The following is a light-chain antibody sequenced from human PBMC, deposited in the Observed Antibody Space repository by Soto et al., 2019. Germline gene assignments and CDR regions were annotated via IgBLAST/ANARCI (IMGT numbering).Light chain of an antibody. V-gene: IGLV2-14*03. CDR1: SFKN. CDR2: DVS. Sequence: QSALTQPASVSGSPGQSITISCTGSSFKNVSWYQQRPGQAPKLLIYDVSYRSSVISHRFSGSDSAYTASPTIPGLPDEEEADYDCSSYSFPTSLYVFGTGTKLTVL. CDR3: SSYSFPTSLYV. J-gene: IGLJ1*01.